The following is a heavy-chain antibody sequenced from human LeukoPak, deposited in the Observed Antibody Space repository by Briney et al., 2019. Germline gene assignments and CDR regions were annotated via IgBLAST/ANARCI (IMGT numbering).Heavy chain of an antibody. D-gene: IGHD3-22*01. CDR1: GFTVRSNY. CDR3: ARDKADSSAYHY. CDR2: IYSGGGT. V-gene: IGHV3-53*01. J-gene: IGHJ4*02. Sequence: GGSLRLSCAASGFTVRSNYMSWVRQAPGKGLEWVSIIYSGGGTYYADSAKGRFTISRDNSKNTLYLQMNSLRAEDTAVYYCARDKADSSAYHYRGQGTLVTVSS.